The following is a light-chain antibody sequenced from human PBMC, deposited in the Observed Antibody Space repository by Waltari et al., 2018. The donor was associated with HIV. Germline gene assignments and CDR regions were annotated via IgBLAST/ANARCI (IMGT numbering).Light chain of an antibody. J-gene: IGLJ3*02. CDR3: AAWDDSLNCPV. Sequence: QSVLTQPPSASGTPGQRVTISCSGSSSNIGSHTVNWYQQIPGTAPKLLIDSNNQRPSGVPYRVAGSKSGTSACLAISGLQSDDEADYYCAAWDDSLNCPVFGGGTKLTVL. CDR2: SNN. V-gene: IGLV1-44*01. CDR1: SSNIGSHT.